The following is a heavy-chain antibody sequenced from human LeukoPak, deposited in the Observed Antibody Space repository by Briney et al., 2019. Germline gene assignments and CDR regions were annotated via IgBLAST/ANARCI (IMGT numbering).Heavy chain of an antibody. V-gene: IGHV1-18*04. Sequence: VASVKVSCKASGYTFTGYYMHWVRQAPGQGLEWMGWISAYNGNTNYAQKLQGRVTMTTDTSTSTAYMELRSLRSDDTAVYYCARDSDDILTGYYTPYNWFDPWGQGTLVTVSS. J-gene: IGHJ5*02. CDR1: GYTFTGYY. D-gene: IGHD3-9*01. CDR2: ISAYNGNT. CDR3: ARDSDDILTGYYTPYNWFDP.